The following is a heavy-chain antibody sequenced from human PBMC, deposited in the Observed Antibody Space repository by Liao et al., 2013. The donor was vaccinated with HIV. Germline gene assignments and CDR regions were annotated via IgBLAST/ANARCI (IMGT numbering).Heavy chain of an antibody. V-gene: IGHV4-59*01. CDR2: IYYSGST. D-gene: IGHD5-18*01. J-gene: IGHJ3*02. CDR3: ARDPGYSYGYGAFDI. CDR1: GGSIRSYY. Sequence: QVQLQESGPGLVKPSESLSLTCSVSGGSIRSYYWSWIRQPPGKGLEWIGYIYYSGSTNYNPSLKSRVTISVDTSKNQFSLKLSSVTAADTAVYYCARDPGYSYGYGAFDIWGQGTMVTVSS.